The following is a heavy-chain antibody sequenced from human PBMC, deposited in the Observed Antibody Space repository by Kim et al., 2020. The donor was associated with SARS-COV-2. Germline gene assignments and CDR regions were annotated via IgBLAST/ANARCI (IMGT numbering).Heavy chain of an antibody. Sequence: SETLSLTCAVYGGSFSGYYWSWIRQPPGKGLEWIGEINHSGSTNYNPSLKSRVTISVDTSKNQFSLKLSSVTAADTAVYYCARGRKSPLIIQQWLVRDWYFDLWGRGTLVTVSS. CDR1: GGSFSGYY. CDR3: ARGRKSPLIIQQWLVRDWYFDL. CDR2: INHSGST. D-gene: IGHD6-19*01. J-gene: IGHJ2*01. V-gene: IGHV4-34*01.